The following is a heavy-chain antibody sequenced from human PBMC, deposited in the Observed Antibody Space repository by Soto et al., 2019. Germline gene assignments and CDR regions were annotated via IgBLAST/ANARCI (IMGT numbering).Heavy chain of an antibody. J-gene: IGHJ6*02. CDR1: GGTFSSYA. CDR3: ARAPTYSSSWLYYYYYGMDV. CDR2: IIPIFGTA. V-gene: IGHV1-69*13. Sequence: GASVKVSCKASGGTFSSYAISWVRQAPGQGLEWMGGIIPIFGTANYAQKFQGRVTITADESTSTAYMELSSLRSEDTAVYYCARAPTYSSSWLYYYYYGMDVWGQGTTVTVSS. D-gene: IGHD6-13*01.